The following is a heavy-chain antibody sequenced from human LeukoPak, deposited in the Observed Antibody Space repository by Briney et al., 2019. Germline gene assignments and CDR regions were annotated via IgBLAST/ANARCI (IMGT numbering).Heavy chain of an antibody. CDR3: ARAVDKGTGYYMDF. CDR1: GFTFSSYW. D-gene: IGHD3-22*01. Sequence: PGGSLRLSCAASGFTFSSYWMSWVRQAPGKGLEWVANIKQDGSEKYYVDSVKGRFTISRDNAKNSLYLQMNSLRAEDTAVYYCARAVDKGTGYYMDFWGQGTLVTVSS. CDR2: IKQDGSEK. J-gene: IGHJ4*02. V-gene: IGHV3-7*01.